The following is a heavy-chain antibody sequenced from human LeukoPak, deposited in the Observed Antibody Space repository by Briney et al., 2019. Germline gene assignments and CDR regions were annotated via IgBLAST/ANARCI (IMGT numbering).Heavy chain of an antibody. CDR1: GFTFISYS. CDR2: ISSSSTYI. CDR3: ARDRCRDPDISCSGGSLDY. J-gene: IGHJ4*02. V-gene: IGHV3-21*01. Sequence: GGSLRLSCAASSGFTFISYSLAWVRQAPGKGLEWVSSISSSSTYISYADSLRGRFTISRDSAKNSMYLQMNSLRAEDTAVYYCARDRCRDPDISCSGGSLDYWGQGTLVTVSS. D-gene: IGHD2-15*01.